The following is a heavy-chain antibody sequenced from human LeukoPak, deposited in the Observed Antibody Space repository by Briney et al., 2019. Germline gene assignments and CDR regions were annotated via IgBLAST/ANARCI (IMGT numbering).Heavy chain of an antibody. CDR3: AREWQQLPYNWFDP. V-gene: IGHV1-69*13. D-gene: IGHD6-13*01. J-gene: IGHJ5*02. CDR2: IIPIFGTA. Sequence: SVKVSCKASGGTFSSYAISWVRQAPGQGLEWMGGIIPIFGTANHAQKFQGRVTITADESTSTAYMELSSLRSEDTAVYYCAREWQQLPYNWFDPWGQGTLVTVSS. CDR1: GGTFSSYA.